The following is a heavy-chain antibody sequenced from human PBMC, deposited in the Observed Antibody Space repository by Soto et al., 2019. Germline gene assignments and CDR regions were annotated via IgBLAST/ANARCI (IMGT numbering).Heavy chain of an antibody. CDR3: TRGDIVVRYYYYMDV. CDR1: GYTFTSYD. CDR2: MNPNSGNT. Sequence: QVQLVQSGAEVKKPGASVKVSCKASGYTFTSYDINWVRQATGQGLEWMGWMNPNSGNTGYAQKFQGRITMTRNPSISTAYMELSSLRSEDTAVYYCTRGDIVVRYYYYMDVWGKGTTVTVSS. V-gene: IGHV1-8*01. J-gene: IGHJ6*03. D-gene: IGHD2-2*01.